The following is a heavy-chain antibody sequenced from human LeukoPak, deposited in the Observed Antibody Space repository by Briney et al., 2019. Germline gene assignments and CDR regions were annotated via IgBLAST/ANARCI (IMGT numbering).Heavy chain of an antibody. CDR2: IYYSGST. J-gene: IGHJ6*03. CDR3: ARDRRYFDWLLARPYYYYMDV. CDR1: GGSISSYY. V-gene: IGHV4-59*12. D-gene: IGHD3-9*01. Sequence: SETLSPTCTVSGGSISSYYWSWIRQPPGKGLEWIGYIYYSGSTNYNPSLKSRVTISVDTSKNQFSLKLSSVTAADTAVYYCARDRRYFDWLLARPYYYYMDVWGKGTTVTVSS.